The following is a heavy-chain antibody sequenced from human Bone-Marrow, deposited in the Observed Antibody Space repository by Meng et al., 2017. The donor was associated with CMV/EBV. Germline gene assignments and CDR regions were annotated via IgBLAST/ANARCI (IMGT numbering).Heavy chain of an antibody. D-gene: IGHD3-10*01. V-gene: IGHV1-2*02. Sequence: VKVSCKASGYTFTGYYMHWVRQAPGQGLEWMGWINPNSGGTNYAQKFQGRVTMTRDTSISTAYMELSRLRSDDTAVYYCARDADYYGSGSSFRMDVWGQGTTVTVSS. CDR3: ARDADYYGSGSSFRMDV. CDR2: INPNSGGT. J-gene: IGHJ6*02. CDR1: GYTFTGYY.